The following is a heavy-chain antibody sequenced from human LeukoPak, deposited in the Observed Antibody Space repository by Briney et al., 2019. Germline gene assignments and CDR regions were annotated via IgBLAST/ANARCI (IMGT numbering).Heavy chain of an antibody. CDR3: ARGRAERAANRDYYYYMDV. J-gene: IGHJ6*03. D-gene: IGHD1-14*01. V-gene: IGHV1-18*01. Sequence: ASVTVSCKASGYTFTSYGISWVRQAPGQGLEWMGWISAYNGNTNYAQKLQGRVTMTTDTSTSTAYMELRSLRSDDTAVYYCARGRAERAANRDYYYYMDVWGKGTTVTVSS. CDR2: ISAYNGNT. CDR1: GYTFTSYG.